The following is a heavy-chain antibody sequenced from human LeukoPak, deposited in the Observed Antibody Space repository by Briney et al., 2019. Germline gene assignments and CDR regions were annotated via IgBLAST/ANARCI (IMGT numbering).Heavy chain of an antibody. D-gene: IGHD4-11*01. CDR2: VFHTGSS. V-gene: IGHV4-38-2*01. J-gene: IGHJ4*02. CDR3: ARGISTTGHDY. Sequence: SETLSLTCAVSGYSISSGYYWGWIRPPPGKGPEWIGSVFHTGSSYYIPSLKSRVTISVDTSKNQFSLEVSSVTAADTAIYYCARGISTTGHDYWGPGTLVTVSA. CDR1: GYSISSGYY.